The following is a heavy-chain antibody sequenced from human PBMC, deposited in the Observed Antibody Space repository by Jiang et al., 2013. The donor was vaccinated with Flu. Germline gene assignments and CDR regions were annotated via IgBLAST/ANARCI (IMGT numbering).Heavy chain of an antibody. D-gene: IGHD3-3*01. J-gene: IGHJ4*02. CDR2: IFYNGSS. CDR3: ARAPGRGTIFGVVIRGGGNVFDY. V-gene: IGHV4-59*01. Sequence: LLKPSETLSLTCTVSGGSIRSYYWSWIRQPPGKGLEWIGFIFYNGSSNYYPSLKSRITISLDMSKNQFSLKLSSVTAADTAVYYCARAPGRGTIFGVVIRGGGNVFDYWGQGTLVTVSS. CDR1: GGSIRSYY.